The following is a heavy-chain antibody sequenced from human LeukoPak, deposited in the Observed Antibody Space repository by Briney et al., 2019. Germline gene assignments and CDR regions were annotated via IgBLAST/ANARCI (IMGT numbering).Heavy chain of an antibody. CDR3: ARFAAGGSDYYYMDV. Sequence: GGSLRLSCAASGFTFSSYTMNWVRQPPGQGLEWVSNIGTSSTTIYYADSVKGRFTISRDNAKNSLYLQMNSLRADDTAVYYCARFAAGGSDYYYMDVGGKGTTVTVSS. J-gene: IGHJ6*03. CDR2: IGTSSTTI. V-gene: IGHV3-48*01. D-gene: IGHD6-25*01. CDR1: GFTFSSYT.